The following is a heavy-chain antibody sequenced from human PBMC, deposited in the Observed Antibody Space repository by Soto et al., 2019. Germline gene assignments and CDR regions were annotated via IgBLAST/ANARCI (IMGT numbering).Heavy chain of an antibody. Sequence: GGSLRLSCAASGFTFSSYSMNWVRQAPGKGLEWVSSISSSSSYIYYADSVKGRFTISRDNAKNSLYLQMNSLRAEDTAVYYCARDSFQGSSWFRYYYYGMDVWGQGTTVTVSS. J-gene: IGHJ6*02. CDR3: ARDSFQGSSWFRYYYYGMDV. CDR1: GFTFSSYS. V-gene: IGHV3-21*04. D-gene: IGHD6-13*01. CDR2: ISSSSSYI.